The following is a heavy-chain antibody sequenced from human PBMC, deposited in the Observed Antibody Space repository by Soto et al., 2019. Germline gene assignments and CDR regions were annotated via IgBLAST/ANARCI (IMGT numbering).Heavy chain of an antibody. CDR2: ISGSGGST. V-gene: IGHV3-23*01. D-gene: IGHD2-2*01. CDR1: GFTFSSYA. Sequence: EVQLLESGGGLVQPGGSLRLSCAASGFTFSSYAMSWVRQAPGKGLEWVSAISGSGGSTYYADSVKGRFTISRDNSKNTLYLQMNSLRAEDTAVYYCAKARLVVLAAMPDDFDYWGQGTLVTVSS. J-gene: IGHJ4*02. CDR3: AKARLVVLAAMPDDFDY.